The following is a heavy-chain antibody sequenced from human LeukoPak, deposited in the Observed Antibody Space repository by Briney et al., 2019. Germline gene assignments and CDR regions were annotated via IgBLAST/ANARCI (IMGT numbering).Heavy chain of an antibody. V-gene: IGHV3-23*01. CDR2: ISGSGGST. CDR3: AKASWALRDGYSTPHFDY. J-gene: IGHJ4*02. D-gene: IGHD5-24*01. CDR1: GFTFSSYA. Sequence: PGGSLRLSCAASGFTFSSYAMSWVRQAPGKGLEWVSAISGSGGSTYYADSVKGRFTISRDNSKNTVYLQMNSLRAEDTAVYYCAKASWALRDGYSTPHFDYWGQGTLVNVSS.